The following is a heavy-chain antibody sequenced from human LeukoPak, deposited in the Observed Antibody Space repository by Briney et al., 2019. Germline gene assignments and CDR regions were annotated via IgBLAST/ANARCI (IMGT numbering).Heavy chain of an antibody. CDR2: INHSGST. D-gene: IGHD3-22*01. CDR1: GGSFSGYY. CDR3: ARGQDYYDSSGYYYFDY. V-gene: IGHV4-34*01. Sequence: PSETLSLTCAVYGGSFSGYYWSWIRQPPGKGLEWIGEINHSGSTNYNPSLKSRVTISVDTSKNQFSLKLSSVTAADTAVYYCARGQDYYDSSGYYYFDYWGQGTLVTVFS. J-gene: IGHJ4*02.